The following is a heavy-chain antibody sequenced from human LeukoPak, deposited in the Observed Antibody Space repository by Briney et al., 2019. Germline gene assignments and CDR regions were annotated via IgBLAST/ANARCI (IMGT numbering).Heavy chain of an antibody. J-gene: IGHJ5*02. CDR1: GGSISSGGYY. CDR3: ARDLPIFGVVRA. CDR2: IYHSGST. D-gene: IGHD3-3*01. V-gene: IGHV4-30-2*01. Sequence: SETLSLTCTVSGGSISSGGYYWSWIRQPPGKGLEWIGYIYHSGSTYYNPSLKSRVTISVDRSKDQFSLKLSSVTAADTAVYYCARDLPIFGVVRAWGQGTLVTVSS.